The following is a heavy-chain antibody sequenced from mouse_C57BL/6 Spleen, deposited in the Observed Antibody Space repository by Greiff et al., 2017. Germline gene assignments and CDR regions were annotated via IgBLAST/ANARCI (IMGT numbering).Heavy chain of an antibody. CDR3: ARQVYYGNYGYAMDY. Sequence: EVHLVESGGGLVQPGGSLKLSCAASGFTFSDYYMYWVRQTPEKRLEWVAYISNGGGSTYYPDTVKGRFTISRDNAKNTLYLQMSRLKSEDTAMYYCARQVYYGNYGYAMDYWGQGTSVTVSS. V-gene: IGHV5-12*01. D-gene: IGHD2-1*01. CDR2: ISNGGGST. J-gene: IGHJ4*01. CDR1: GFTFSDYY.